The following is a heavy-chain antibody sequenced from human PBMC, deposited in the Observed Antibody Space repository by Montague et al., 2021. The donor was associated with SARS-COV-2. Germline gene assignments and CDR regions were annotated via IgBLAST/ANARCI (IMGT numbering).Heavy chain of an antibody. V-gene: IGHV4-34*01. Sequence: SETLSLTCAVYGGSFSGCYWSWIRQPPGKGLEWIGEINHSGSTNYNPSLKSRITISVDTSKSQFSLKLSSVTAADTAVYYCARERYSFSLTRGSTWFDPWGQGTLVTVSS. CDR1: GGSFSGCY. D-gene: IGHD3-9*01. J-gene: IGHJ5*02. CDR3: ARERYSFSLTRGSTWFDP. CDR2: INHSGST.